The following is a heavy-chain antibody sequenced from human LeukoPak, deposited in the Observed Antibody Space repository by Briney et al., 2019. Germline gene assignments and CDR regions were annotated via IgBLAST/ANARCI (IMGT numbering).Heavy chain of an antibody. V-gene: IGHV1-46*01. D-gene: IGHD2-2*01. CDR1: GYTFTSYY. J-gene: IGHJ4*02. CDR3: ATVIVVVPAARLPFDY. CDR2: INPSGGST. Sequence: VASVKVSCKASGYTFTSYYMHWVRQAPGQGLEWMGIINPSGGSTSYAQKFQGRVTMTEDTSTDTAYMELSSLRSEDTAVYYCATVIVVVPAARLPFDYWGQGTLVTVSS.